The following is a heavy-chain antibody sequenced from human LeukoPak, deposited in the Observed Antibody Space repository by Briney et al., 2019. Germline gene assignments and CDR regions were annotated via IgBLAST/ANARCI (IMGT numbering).Heavy chain of an antibody. Sequence: GGSLRLSCAASGFTVSSNYMSWVRQAPGKGLEWASVIYSGGSTYYADSVKGRFTISRHNFKNTLYLQMNSLRAEDTAVYYCARDSGSYYGMDVWGQGTTVTVSS. J-gene: IGHJ6*02. V-gene: IGHV3-53*04. CDR2: IYSGGST. CDR1: GFTVSSNY. D-gene: IGHD6-25*01. CDR3: ARDSGSYYGMDV.